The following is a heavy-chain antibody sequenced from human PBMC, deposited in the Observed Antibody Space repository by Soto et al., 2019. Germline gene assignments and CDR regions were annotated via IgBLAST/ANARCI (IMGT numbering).Heavy chain of an antibody. J-gene: IGHJ4*02. CDR1: GFTFSSYG. CDR2: ISYDGSNK. Sequence: QVQLVESGGGVVQPGRSLRLSCAASGFTFSSYGMHWVRQAPGKGLEWVAVISYDGSNKYYADSVKGRFTISRDNSKNTLYLQMNSLRAEDMAVYYCAKDLRRLTTAPFDYWGQGTLVTVSS. CDR3: AKDLRRLTTAPFDY. D-gene: IGHD4-17*01. V-gene: IGHV3-30*18.